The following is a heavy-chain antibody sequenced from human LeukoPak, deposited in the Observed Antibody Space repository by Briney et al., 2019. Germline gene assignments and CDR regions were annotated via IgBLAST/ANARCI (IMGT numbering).Heavy chain of an antibody. D-gene: IGHD3-16*02. J-gene: IGHJ4*02. CDR2: IYYSGST. CDR1: GGSISSYY. Sequence: SETLSLTCTVSGGSISSYYWSWIRQPPGKGLEWIGYIYYSGSTNYNPSLKSRVTISVDTSKNQFSLKLSSVTAADTAVYYCARVPTDDYVWGSYRYPLYYFDYWGQGTLVTVSS. V-gene: IGHV4-59*08. CDR3: ARVPTDDYVWGSYRYPLYYFDY.